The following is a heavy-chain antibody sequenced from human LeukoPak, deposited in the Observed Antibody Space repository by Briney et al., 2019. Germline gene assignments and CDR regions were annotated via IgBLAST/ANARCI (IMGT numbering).Heavy chain of an antibody. CDR2: ISTSGGNT. Sequence: GGSLRLSCAASGFTFSSYAMSWVRQAPGKGLEWVSAISTSGGNTYYADSVKGRFSISRDNSKNTLYLQINSLRAEDTAVYYCAKHSSSWSYFDYWGQGTLVTVS. J-gene: IGHJ4*02. V-gene: IGHV3-23*01. CDR3: AKHSSSWSYFDY. D-gene: IGHD6-13*01. CDR1: GFTFSSYA.